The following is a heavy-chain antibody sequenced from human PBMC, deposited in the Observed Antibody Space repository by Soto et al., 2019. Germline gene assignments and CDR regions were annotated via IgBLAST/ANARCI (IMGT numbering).Heavy chain of an antibody. Sequence: GGSLRLSCAASGFTFSSYSMNWVRQAPGKGLEWVSSISSSSSYIYYADSVKGRFTISRDNAKNSLYLQMNSLRAEDTAVYYCARDLYSGYVNRPNFDYWGQGTLVTVSS. CDR3: ARDLYSGYVNRPNFDY. J-gene: IGHJ4*02. V-gene: IGHV3-21*01. D-gene: IGHD5-12*01. CDR1: GFTFSSYS. CDR2: ISSSSSYI.